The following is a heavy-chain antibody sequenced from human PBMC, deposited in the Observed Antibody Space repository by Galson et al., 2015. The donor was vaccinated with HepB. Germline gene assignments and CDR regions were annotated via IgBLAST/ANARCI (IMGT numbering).Heavy chain of an antibody. Sequence: SAKVSCKASEYTFSNYYMHWVRQAPGHGLEWMGMITPSTASTRYAQKFQGRVTMSRDTSTTTIYMELSSLRSDDTAVYFCARERGVWNHYDSSGYRTNGAFDIWGQGTLLTVSP. CDR2: ITPSTAST. CDR1: EYTFSNYY. J-gene: IGHJ3*02. V-gene: IGHV1-46*01. CDR3: ARERGVWNHYDSSGYRTNGAFDI. D-gene: IGHD3-22*01.